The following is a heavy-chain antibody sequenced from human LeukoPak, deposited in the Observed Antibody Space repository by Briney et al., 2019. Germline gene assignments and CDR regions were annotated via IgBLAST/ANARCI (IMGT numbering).Heavy chain of an antibody. CDR3: ARHKIGYNHYYYMDV. CDR2: INHSGST. J-gene: IGHJ6*03. D-gene: IGHD5-24*01. Sequence: SETLSLTCAVYGGSFSGYYWSWIRQPPGKGLEWIGEINHSGSTNYNPSLKSRVTISVDTSKNQFSLKLSSVTAADTAVYYCARHKIGYNHYYYMDVWGKGTTVTISS. CDR1: GGSFSGYY. V-gene: IGHV4-34*01.